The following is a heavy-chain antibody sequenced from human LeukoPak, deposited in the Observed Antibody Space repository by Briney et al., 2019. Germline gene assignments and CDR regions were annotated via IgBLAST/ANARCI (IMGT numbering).Heavy chain of an antibody. D-gene: IGHD6-19*01. J-gene: IGHJ4*02. Sequence: GGSLRLSCAASGFTFSSYAMHWVRQAPGKGLEWVAVISYDGSNKYYADSVKGRFTISRDNSKNTLYLQMNSLRAEDTAVYYCARDGSGIAVAGPFDYWGQGTLVTVSS. CDR3: ARDGSGIAVAGPFDY. CDR2: ISYDGSNK. V-gene: IGHV3-30-3*01. CDR1: GFTFSSYA.